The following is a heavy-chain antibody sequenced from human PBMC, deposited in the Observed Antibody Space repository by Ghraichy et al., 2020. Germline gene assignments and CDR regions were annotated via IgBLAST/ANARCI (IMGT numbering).Heavy chain of an antibody. D-gene: IGHD5-18*01. CDR3: VRDASLPGYSYGRPLYGMDV. Sequence: LSLTCAASGFSFSRYTMNWVRQAPGKGLEWVSSISSSRSYLYYAGSVKGRFTISRDNDKNSLYLQMNSLRAEDTAVYYCVRDASLPGYSYGRPLYGMDVWGQGTTVTVSS. J-gene: IGHJ6*01. V-gene: IGHV3-21*01. CDR2: ISSSRSYL. CDR1: GFSFSRYT.